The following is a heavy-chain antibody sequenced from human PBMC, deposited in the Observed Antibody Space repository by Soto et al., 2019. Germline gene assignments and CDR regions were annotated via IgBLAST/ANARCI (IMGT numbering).Heavy chain of an antibody. CDR2: ISSSGSNI. CDR1: GFTFSSYE. CDR3: ARDVIQLEYYYYGMDV. D-gene: IGHD5-18*01. V-gene: IGHV3-48*03. Sequence: EVQLVESGGGLVQPGGSLRLSCAASGFTFSSYEMNWVRQAPGKGLEWVSYISSSGSNIYYADSVKGRFTISRDNAKNSLDLPMNSLRAEDTAVYYCARDVIQLEYYYYGMDVWGQGTTVTVSS. J-gene: IGHJ6*02.